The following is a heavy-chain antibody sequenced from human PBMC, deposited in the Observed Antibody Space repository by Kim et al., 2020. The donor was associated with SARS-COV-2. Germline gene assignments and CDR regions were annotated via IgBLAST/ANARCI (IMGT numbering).Heavy chain of an antibody. Sequence: YEKGRFTIARDNSKNKLYMQMNSLRAEDTAVYYCAKGKNWNYGDYFDYWGQGTLVTVSS. V-gene: IGHV3-23*01. J-gene: IGHJ4*02. D-gene: IGHD1-7*01. CDR3: AKGKNWNYGDYFDY.